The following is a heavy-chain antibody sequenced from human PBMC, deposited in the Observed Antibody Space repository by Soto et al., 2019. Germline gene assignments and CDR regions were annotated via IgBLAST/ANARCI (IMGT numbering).Heavy chain of an antibody. CDR1: GGTFSSYA. J-gene: IGHJ4*02. D-gene: IGHD1-26*01. CDR2: IIPRFGTA. CDR3: ARECKDNEGATVD. Sequence: QVQLVQSGAEVKKPGSSVTVSCKASGGTFSSYAISWVRQAPGQGLEWMGGIIPRFGTANYAQKFQGRVTITADKSTSTAYMELRSLRSEYPAVYYCARECKDNEGATVDWGQGTLVTVSS. V-gene: IGHV1-69*06.